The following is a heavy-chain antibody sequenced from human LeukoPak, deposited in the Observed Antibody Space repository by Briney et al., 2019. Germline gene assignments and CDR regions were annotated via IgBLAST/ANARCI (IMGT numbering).Heavy chain of an antibody. CDR2: FDPEDGET. D-gene: IGHD6-6*01. J-gene: IGHJ6*03. Sequence: ASVKVSCKVSGYTLTELSMHWVRQAPGKGLEWMGGFDPEDGETIYAQKFQGRVTMTEDTSTDTAYMELSSLRSEDTAVYYCATSRQLVGDFYYYYMDVWGKGTTVTVSS. CDR1: GYTLTELS. CDR3: ATSRQLVGDFYYYYMDV. V-gene: IGHV1-24*01.